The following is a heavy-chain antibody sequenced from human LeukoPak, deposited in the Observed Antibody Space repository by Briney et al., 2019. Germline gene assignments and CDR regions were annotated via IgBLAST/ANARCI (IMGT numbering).Heavy chain of an antibody. V-gene: IGHV4-39*01. J-gene: IGHJ6*03. Sequence: SETLSLTCTVSGGSISSSSYYWGWIRQPPGKGLEWIGSIYYSGSTYYNPSLKSRVTISVDTSTNQFSLKLSSVTAADTAVYYCAAYGDYVYDYYYYMDVWGKGTTVTISS. D-gene: IGHD4-17*01. CDR2: IYYSGST. CDR1: GGSISSSSYY. CDR3: AAYGDYVYDYYYYMDV.